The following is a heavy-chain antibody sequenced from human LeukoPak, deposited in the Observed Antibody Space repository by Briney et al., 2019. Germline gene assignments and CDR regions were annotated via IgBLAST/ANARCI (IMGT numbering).Heavy chain of an antibody. J-gene: IGHJ6*03. CDR3: AKDLIAVAAATYYYYMDV. D-gene: IGHD6-19*01. CDR1: GFTFSSYG. CDR2: IRYDGTNK. Sequence: GGSLRLSCAASGFTFSSYGMHWVRQAPGKGLEWVAFIRYDGTNKYYADSVKGRFTISRDNSMNTLYLQMNSLRAEDTSVYYCAKDLIAVAAATYYYYMDVWGKGTTVTVSS. V-gene: IGHV3-30*02.